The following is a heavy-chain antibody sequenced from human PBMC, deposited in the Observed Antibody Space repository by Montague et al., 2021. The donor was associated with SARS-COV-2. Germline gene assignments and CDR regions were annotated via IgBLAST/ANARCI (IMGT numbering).Heavy chain of an antibody. V-gene: IGHV4-34*01. CDR1: GGSFSGYY. J-gene: IGHJ6*02. CDR3: ARVRRYGSGTSLGMDV. CDR2: INHSGST. D-gene: IGHD3-10*01. Sequence: SETLSLTCAVYGGSFSGYYWSWIRQPPGKGLEWIGEINHSGSTNYNPSLKSRVTISVDTSKNQFSLKLSSVTAADTAVYYCARVRRYGSGTSLGMDVWGQGTTVTVSS.